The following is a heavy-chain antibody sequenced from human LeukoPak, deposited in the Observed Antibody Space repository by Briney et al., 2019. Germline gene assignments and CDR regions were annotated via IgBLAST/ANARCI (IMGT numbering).Heavy chain of an antibody. CDR2: IYYSGST. V-gene: IGHV4-39*07. J-gene: IGHJ4*02. Sequence: PSETLSLTCAVSGGSISSNSYYWGWIRQPPGKGLEWIGSIYYSGSTYYNPSLKSRVTISVDTSKNQFSLKLSSVTAADTAVYYCARVGGPGRIVVGATFDYWGQGTLVTVSS. CDR3: ARVGGPGRIVVGATFDY. CDR1: GGSISSNSYY. D-gene: IGHD1-26*01.